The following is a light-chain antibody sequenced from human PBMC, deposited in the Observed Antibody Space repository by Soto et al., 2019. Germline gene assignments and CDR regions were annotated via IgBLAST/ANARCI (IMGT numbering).Light chain of an antibody. CDR1: QSVVGGY. V-gene: IGKV3D-20*01. Sequence: DIVLTQSPATLSLSPGDRVTLSCGASQSVVGGYFAWYQQKPGLAPRLIIYDTSIRASGIPDRISGSGSGTQFTLTISRLEPEDFAVYYCQQYGSSPSFGQGTKVEIK. J-gene: IGKJ1*01. CDR2: DTS. CDR3: QQYGSSPS.